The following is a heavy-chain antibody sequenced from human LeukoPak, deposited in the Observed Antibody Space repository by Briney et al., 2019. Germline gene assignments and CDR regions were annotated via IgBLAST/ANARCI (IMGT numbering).Heavy chain of an antibody. V-gene: IGHV4-4*07. CDR2: IFTSVSA. Sequence: SETLSLTCTVSAGYISSYYWSWIRQPAGKGLEWIGRIFTSVSAIYNPSLESRVTMSVDSSKNQFSLNMSSVTAADTAMYFCARESYTSGWYIFDSWGQGTLVTVSS. J-gene: IGHJ4*02. CDR1: AGYISSYY. CDR3: ARESYTSGWYIFDS. D-gene: IGHD6-13*01.